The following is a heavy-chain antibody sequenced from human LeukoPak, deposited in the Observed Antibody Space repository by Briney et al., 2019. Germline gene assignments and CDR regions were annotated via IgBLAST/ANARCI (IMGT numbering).Heavy chain of an antibody. Sequence: SETLSLTCTVSGGSISSYYWSWIRQPAGKGLEWIGRIYTSGSTNYNPSLKSRVTMSVDTSKNQFSLKLSSVTAADTAVYYCARVWDVVVVPAVNDAFDIWGQGTMVTVS. V-gene: IGHV4-4*07. CDR3: ARVWDVVVVPAVNDAFDI. D-gene: IGHD2-2*01. CDR2: IYTSGST. CDR1: GGSISSYY. J-gene: IGHJ3*02.